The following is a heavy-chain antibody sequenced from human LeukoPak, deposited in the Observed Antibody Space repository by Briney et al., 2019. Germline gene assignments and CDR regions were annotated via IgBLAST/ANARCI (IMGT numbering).Heavy chain of an antibody. D-gene: IGHD3-9*01. CDR2: INAGNGNT. J-gene: IGHJ4*02. V-gene: IGHV1-3*01. CDR1: GYTFTSYA. Sequence: ASVKVSCKASGYTFTSYAMHWVRQAPGQRLEWMGWINAGNGNTKYSQKFQGRVTITRDTSVSTAYMELSSLRSEDTAVYYCAAHYDILTGFDYWGQGTLVTVSS. CDR3: AAHYDILTGFDY.